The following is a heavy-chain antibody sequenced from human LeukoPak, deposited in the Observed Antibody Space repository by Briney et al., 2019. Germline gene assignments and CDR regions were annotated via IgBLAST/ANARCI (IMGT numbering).Heavy chain of an antibody. V-gene: IGHV3-23*01. CDR1: GFTFSSYA. CDR2: ISGSGGSI. J-gene: IGHJ4*02. CDR3: ARGSTVTPYYFDY. Sequence: PGGSLRLSCAASGFTFSSYAMSWVRQAPGKGLEWVSAISGSGGSIYYADSVKGRFTISRDNSKNTLYLQMNSLRAEDTAVYYCARGSTVTPYYFDYWGQGTLVTVSS. D-gene: IGHD4-17*01.